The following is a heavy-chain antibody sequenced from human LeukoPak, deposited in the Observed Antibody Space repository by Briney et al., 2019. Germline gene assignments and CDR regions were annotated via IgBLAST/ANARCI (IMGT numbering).Heavy chain of an antibody. V-gene: IGHV3-74*01. CDR3: ARVPSNTRGNDY. D-gene: IGHD2-2*01. Sequence: GGSLRLSCAASGFSFSNYWMHWVRQAPGKGLVWVSHINTDGSSTTYADSVKGQFTISRDNAKNTLYLRMTSLTAEDTAVYYCARVPSNTRGNDYWGQGTLVTVSS. CDR2: INTDGSST. J-gene: IGHJ4*02. CDR1: GFSFSNYW.